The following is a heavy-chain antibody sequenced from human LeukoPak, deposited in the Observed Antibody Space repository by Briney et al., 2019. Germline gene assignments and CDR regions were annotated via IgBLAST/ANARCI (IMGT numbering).Heavy chain of an antibody. Sequence: SETLSLTCAVYGGSFSGYYWSWIRQPPGKGLEWLGEINHSGSTNYNPSLKSRVTISVDTSKNQFSLKLSSVTAADTAVYYCARGPTVVTPVGYWFDPWGQGTLVTVSS. J-gene: IGHJ5*02. CDR3: ARGPTVVTPVGYWFDP. V-gene: IGHV4-34*01. CDR2: INHSGST. CDR1: GGSFSGYY. D-gene: IGHD4-23*01.